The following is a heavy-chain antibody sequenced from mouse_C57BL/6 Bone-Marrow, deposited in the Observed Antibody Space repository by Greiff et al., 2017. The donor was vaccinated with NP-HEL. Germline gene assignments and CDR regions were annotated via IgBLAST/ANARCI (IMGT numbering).Heavy chain of an antibody. CDR2: IDPENGDT. V-gene: IGHV14-4*01. D-gene: IGHD2-3*01. J-gene: IGHJ3*01. CDR1: GFNIKDDY. CDR3: TTFYVAY. Sequence: EVKLVESGAELVRPGASVKLSCTASGFNIKDDYMHWVKQRPEQGLEWIGWIDPENGDTEYASKFQGKATITADTSSNTAYLQLSSLTSEDTAVYYCTTFYVAYWGQGTLVTVSA.